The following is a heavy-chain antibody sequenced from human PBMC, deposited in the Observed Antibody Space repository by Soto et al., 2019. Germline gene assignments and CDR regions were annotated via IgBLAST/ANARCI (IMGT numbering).Heavy chain of an antibody. CDR3: ARVSTLSMIVVVITDDAFDI. CDR2: ISYDGSNK. V-gene: IGHV3-30-3*01. J-gene: IGHJ3*02. CDR1: GFTFSSYA. D-gene: IGHD3-22*01. Sequence: SLRLSCAASGFTFSSYAMHWVRQAPGKGLEWVAVISYDGSNKYYADSVKGRFTISRDNSKNTLYLQMNSLRAEDTAVYYCARVSTLSMIVVVITDDAFDIWGQGTMVTVSS.